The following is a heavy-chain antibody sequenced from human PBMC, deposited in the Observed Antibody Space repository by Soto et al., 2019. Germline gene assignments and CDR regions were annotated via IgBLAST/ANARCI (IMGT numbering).Heavy chain of an antibody. J-gene: IGHJ5*02. CDR1: GGSISSYY. CDR3: ARQSESDHHNRFAP. CDR2: IYYSGST. Sequence: PSETLSLTCTVSGGSISSYYWSWIRQPPGKGLEWIGYIYYSGSTNYNPSLKSRVTISVDTSKNQFSLKLSSVTAADTAVYYCARQSESDHHNRFAPSGQGTLVTVSS. V-gene: IGHV4-59*08.